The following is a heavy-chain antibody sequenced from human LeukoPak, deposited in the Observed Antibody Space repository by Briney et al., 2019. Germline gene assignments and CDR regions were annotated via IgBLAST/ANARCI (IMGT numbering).Heavy chain of an antibody. J-gene: IGHJ4*02. CDR3: ARLRRDINAWYADDC. CDR2: ISITEGT. CDR1: GGSVSTYC. V-gene: IGHV4-4*07. D-gene: IGHD6-19*01. Sequence: KASETLSLTCSVSGGSVSTYCWSWIRQSAGKGLEWIGRISITEGTNYNPSLKSRVSMSVDASKNQVSLKLGSVTAADTAVYYCARLRRDINAWYADDCWGQGTLVTVSS.